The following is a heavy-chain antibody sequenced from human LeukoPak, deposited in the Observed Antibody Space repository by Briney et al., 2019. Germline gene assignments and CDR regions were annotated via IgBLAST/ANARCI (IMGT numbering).Heavy chain of an antibody. Sequence: SETLSLTCTVSGGSLSSYYWSWLRQPPGKGLEWIGYIYYSGSTNYNPSLKSRVTISVDTSKNQFSLKLSSVTAADTAVYYCARNYYDSSGYYYDDAFDIWGQGTMVTVSS. CDR1: GGSLSSYY. J-gene: IGHJ3*02. V-gene: IGHV4-59*01. CDR2: IYYSGST. D-gene: IGHD3-22*01. CDR3: ARNYYDSSGYYYDDAFDI.